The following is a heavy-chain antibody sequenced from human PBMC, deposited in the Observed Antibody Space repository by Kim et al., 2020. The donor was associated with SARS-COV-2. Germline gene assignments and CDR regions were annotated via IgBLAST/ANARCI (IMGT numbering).Heavy chain of an antibody. CDR3: ARLGGSYYYYGMDV. Sequence: SPSFQGQVTISANKSISTAYLQWSSLKASDTAMYYCARLGGSYYYYGMDVWGQGTTVTVSS. D-gene: IGHD1-26*01. J-gene: IGHJ6*02. V-gene: IGHV5-51*01.